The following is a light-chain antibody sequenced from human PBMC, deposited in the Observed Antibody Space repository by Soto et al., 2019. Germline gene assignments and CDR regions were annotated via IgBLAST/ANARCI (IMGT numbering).Light chain of an antibody. Sequence: DIQMTQSPSSLFASVGDRVTITCRASQGIYNYLAWYQQKPGKAPKLLIYAASTLEAGVPSRFSGSGSGTDFTLTISSLQPEDVATYYCHKYNSALLTFGQGTRLEIK. CDR1: QGIYNY. CDR2: AAS. V-gene: IGKV1-27*01. CDR3: HKYNSALLT. J-gene: IGKJ5*01.